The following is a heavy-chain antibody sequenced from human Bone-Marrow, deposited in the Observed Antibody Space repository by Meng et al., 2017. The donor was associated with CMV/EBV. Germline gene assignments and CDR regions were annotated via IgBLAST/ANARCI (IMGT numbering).Heavy chain of an antibody. Sequence: SLKISCAASGFTFDDYAMHWVRQAPGKGLEWVSGISWNSGSIGYADSVKGRFTISRDNAKNSLYLQMNSLRAEDTALYYCAKDLGVVVPAASNGMAVWGQGNTVNVAS. CDR3: AKDLGVVVPAASNGMAV. D-gene: IGHD2-2*01. V-gene: IGHV3-9*01. CDR2: ISWNSGSI. CDR1: GFTFDDYA. J-gene: IGHJ6*02.